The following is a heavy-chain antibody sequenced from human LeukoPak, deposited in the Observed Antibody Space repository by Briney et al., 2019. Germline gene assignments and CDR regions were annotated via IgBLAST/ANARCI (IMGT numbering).Heavy chain of an antibody. Sequence: SVKVSCKASGGTFSSYAISWVRQAPGQGLEWMGGIIPIFGTANYAQKFQGRVTITADKSTSTAYMELSSLRSEDTAVYYCARGRNDFWSGKGYYYYYMDVWGKGTTVTVSS. CDR2: IIPIFGTA. CDR1: GGTFSSYA. V-gene: IGHV1-69*06. D-gene: IGHD3-3*01. CDR3: ARGRNDFWSGKGYYYYYMDV. J-gene: IGHJ6*03.